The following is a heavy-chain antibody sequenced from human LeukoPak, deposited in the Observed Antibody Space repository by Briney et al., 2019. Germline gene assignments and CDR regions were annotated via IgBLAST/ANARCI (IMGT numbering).Heavy chain of an antibody. Sequence: GGSLRLSCVVSGFTFINYGMAWVRQAPGKGLEWVSVIYRGGSTYYADFLKGRFTISRDNSKNALYLQMNTLRTEDTALYYCASRPPGSDSGFLDYWGQGTLVTVSS. V-gene: IGHV3-53*01. J-gene: IGHJ4*02. CDR2: IYRGGST. D-gene: IGHD3-10*01. CDR1: GFTFINYG. CDR3: ASRPPGSDSGFLDY.